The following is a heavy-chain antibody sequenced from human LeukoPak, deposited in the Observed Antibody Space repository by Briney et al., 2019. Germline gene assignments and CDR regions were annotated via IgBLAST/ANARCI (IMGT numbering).Heavy chain of an antibody. J-gene: IGHJ3*02. CDR2: IDPSDSYT. D-gene: IGHD2-21*02. Sequence: GESLQISCKGSGYSFTSYWISWVRQMPGKGLEWMGRIDPSDSYTNYSPSFQGHVTISADKSISTAYLQWSSLKASDTAMYYCARLKYCGGDCGVIQDHDAFDIWGQGTMVTVSS. CDR3: ARLKYCGGDCGVIQDHDAFDI. CDR1: GYSFTSYW. V-gene: IGHV5-10-1*01.